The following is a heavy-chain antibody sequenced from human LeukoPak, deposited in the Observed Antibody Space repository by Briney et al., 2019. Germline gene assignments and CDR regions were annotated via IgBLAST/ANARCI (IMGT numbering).Heavy chain of an antibody. V-gene: IGHV3-30*02. CDR1: GFTFSSYG. D-gene: IGHD6-13*01. J-gene: IGHJ6*03. Sequence: TGGSLRLSCAASGFTFSSYGMHWVRQAPGKGLEWVAFIRYDGSNKYYADSVKGRFTISRDNSKNTLYLQMNSLRAEDTAVYYCAKDEQRLVTRKHYYYYYYMDVWGKGTTVTVSS. CDR3: AKDEQRLVTRKHYYYYYYMDV. CDR2: IRYDGSNK.